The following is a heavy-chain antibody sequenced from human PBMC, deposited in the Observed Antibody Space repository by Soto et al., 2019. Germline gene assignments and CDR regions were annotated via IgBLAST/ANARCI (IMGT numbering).Heavy chain of an antibody. V-gene: IGHV3-23*01. D-gene: IGHD5-18*01. CDR3: AKGWVQDYDGMDV. CDR1: GFTFSSYA. Sequence: EVQLLESGGGLVQPGGSLRLSCAASGFTFSSYAMSWVRQAPGKGLELVSAISGSGGSTYYSDSVKGRFTISRDNSKNTPYQQRTSLRAADTAVYYCAKGWVQDYDGMDVWGQGTTVTVSS. CDR2: ISGSGGST. J-gene: IGHJ6*02.